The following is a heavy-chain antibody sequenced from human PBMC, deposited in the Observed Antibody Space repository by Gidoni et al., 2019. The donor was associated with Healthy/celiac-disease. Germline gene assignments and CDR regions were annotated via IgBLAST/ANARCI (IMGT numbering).Heavy chain of an antibody. CDR1: GFSLSNARMG. V-gene: IGHV2-26*01. D-gene: IGHD3-10*01. CDR3: ARVTYYYGSGSSNYYYYYGMDV. CDR2: IFSNDEK. Sequence: QVTLKESGPVLVKPTETLTLTCTVSGFSLSNARMGVSWIRQPPGKALEWLAHIFSNDEKSYSTSLKSRLTISKDTSKSQVVLTMTNMDPVDTATYYCARVTYYYGSGSSNYYYYYGMDVWGQGTTVTVSS. J-gene: IGHJ6*02.